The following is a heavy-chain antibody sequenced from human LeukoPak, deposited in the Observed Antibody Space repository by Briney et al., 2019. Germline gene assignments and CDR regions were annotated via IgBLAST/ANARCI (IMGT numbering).Heavy chain of an antibody. CDR2: IYYSGST. D-gene: IGHD3-22*01. J-gene: IGHJ6*02. Sequence: SQTLSLTCTVSGGSISSGGYYGSWIRQHPGKGLEWIGYIYYSGSTYYNPSLKSRVTISVDTSKNQFSLKLSSVTAADTAVYYCARAPDSYYYYGMDVWGQGTTVTVSS. V-gene: IGHV4-31*03. CDR3: ARAPDSYYYYGMDV. CDR1: GGSISSGGYY.